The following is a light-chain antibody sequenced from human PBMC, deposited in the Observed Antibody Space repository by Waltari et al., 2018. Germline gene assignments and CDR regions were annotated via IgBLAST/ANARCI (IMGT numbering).Light chain of an antibody. Sequence: QSALTQPASVSGSPGQSITISCTGTSSDVGGYNYVPWYQQHPGKAPKLMIYDVSNRPSGVSNRFSGSKSGNTASLTICGLQAEDEADYYCSSYISSSTLELFGGGTSLTVL. CDR1: SSDVGGYNY. CDR3: SSYISSSTLEL. CDR2: DVS. V-gene: IGLV2-14*03. J-gene: IGLJ2*01.